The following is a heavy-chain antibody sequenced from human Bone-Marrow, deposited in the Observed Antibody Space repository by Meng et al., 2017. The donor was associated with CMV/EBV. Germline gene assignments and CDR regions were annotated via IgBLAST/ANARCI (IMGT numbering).Heavy chain of an antibody. D-gene: IGHD5-12*01. J-gene: IGHJ4*02. CDR3: AHIDLGVATMAPDYYFDY. CDR1: GFSLSTSGVG. CDR2: IYWDDDK. Sequence: QITLKESGPTLVKPTQHLTLTCTFSGFSLSTSGVGVGWIRQPPGKALEWLALIYWDDDKRYSPSLKSRLTITKDTSKNQVVLTMTNMDPVDTATYYCAHIDLGVATMAPDYYFDYWGQGTLVTVSS. V-gene: IGHV2-5*02.